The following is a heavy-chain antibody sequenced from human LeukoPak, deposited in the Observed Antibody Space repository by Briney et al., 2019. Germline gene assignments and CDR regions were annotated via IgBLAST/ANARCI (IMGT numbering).Heavy chain of an antibody. V-gene: IGHV4-39*07. CDR3: ARSGSSWYLGHDAFDI. CDR1: GGSISSSNYY. D-gene: IGHD6-13*01. J-gene: IGHJ3*02. CDR2: VYYSGNT. Sequence: PSETLSLTCTVSGGSISSSNYYWGWIRQPPGKGLECIGSVYYSGNTYYNPSLKSRVTISVDTSKNQFSLKLSSVTAADTAVYYCARSGSSWYLGHDAFDIWGQGTMVTVSS.